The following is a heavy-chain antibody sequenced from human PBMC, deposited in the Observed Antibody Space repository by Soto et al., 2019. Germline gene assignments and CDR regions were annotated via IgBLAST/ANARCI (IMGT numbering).Heavy chain of an antibody. Sequence: SETLSLTCTVSGGSISSGGYYCSWIRQHPGKGLEWIGYIYYSGSTYYNPSLKSRVTISVDTSKNQFSLKLSSVTAADTAVYYCARAPYYYDSSGYYGEYYGMDVWGQGTTVTVSS. CDR2: IYYSGST. CDR3: ARAPYYYDSSGYYGEYYGMDV. V-gene: IGHV4-31*03. D-gene: IGHD3-22*01. CDR1: GGSISSGGYY. J-gene: IGHJ6*02.